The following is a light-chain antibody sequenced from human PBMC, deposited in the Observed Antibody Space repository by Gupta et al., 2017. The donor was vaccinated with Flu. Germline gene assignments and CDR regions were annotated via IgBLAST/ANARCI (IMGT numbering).Light chain of an antibody. V-gene: IGKV1-39*01. J-gene: IGKJ1*01. Sequence: DIQMTQSPTSLSASVGDRVTITCRTGQSISNYLNWYQHKPGKAPKLLIYGASSLQTGVPSRFSGSGSGTDFTLTITSLQPEDCATYYCQQSDSTAWTFGPGTKVEIK. CDR3: QQSDSTAWT. CDR1: QSISNY. CDR2: GAS.